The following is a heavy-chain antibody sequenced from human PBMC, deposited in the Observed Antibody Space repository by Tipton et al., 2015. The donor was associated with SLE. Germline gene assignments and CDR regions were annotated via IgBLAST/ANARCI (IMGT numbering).Heavy chain of an antibody. D-gene: IGHD2-21*01. Sequence: TLSLTCTVSGGSISSRPYYWGWIRQPPGKGLEWIGTTYYSGSTYYNPSLESRVTISVDTSKNQFSLKLASVTAADTALYYCARQVVGGTSRAAFDIWGQGTMVTVSS. CDR2: TYYSGST. J-gene: IGHJ3*02. CDR1: GGSISSRPYY. CDR3: ARQVVGGTSRAAFDI. V-gene: IGHV4-39*07.